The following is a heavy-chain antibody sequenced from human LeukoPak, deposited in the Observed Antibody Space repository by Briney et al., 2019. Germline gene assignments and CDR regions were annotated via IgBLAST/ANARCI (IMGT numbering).Heavy chain of an antibody. CDR1: GFTFSDYY. D-gene: IGHD3-22*01. Sequence: GGSLRLSCAASGFTFSDYYMSWIRLAPGKGLEWVSYISSSGNTIYYADSVKGRFTISRDNAKNSLYLQMNSLRAEDTAVYYCARGDYYDSSRLDAFDIWGQGTMVTVSS. V-gene: IGHV3-11*01. J-gene: IGHJ3*02. CDR2: ISSSGNTI. CDR3: ARGDYYDSSRLDAFDI.